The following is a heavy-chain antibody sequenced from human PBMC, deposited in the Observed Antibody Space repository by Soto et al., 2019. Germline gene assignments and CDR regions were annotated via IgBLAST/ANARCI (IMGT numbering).Heavy chain of an antibody. J-gene: IGHJ4*02. CDR1: GFTFSSYA. CDR2: ISGSGGST. Sequence: GGSLRLSCAASGFTFSSYAMSWVRQAPGKGLEWVSAISGSGGSTYYADSVKGRFTISRDNSKNTLYPQMNSLRAEDTAVYYCAKDGGSSSLLQMEDYWGQGTLVTVSS. V-gene: IGHV3-23*01. CDR3: AKDGGSSSLLQMEDY. D-gene: IGHD6-13*01.